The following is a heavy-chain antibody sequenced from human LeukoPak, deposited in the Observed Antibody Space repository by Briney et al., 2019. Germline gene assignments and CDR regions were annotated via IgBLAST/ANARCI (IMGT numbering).Heavy chain of an antibody. CDR2: IYYSGST. CDR1: GGSISSYY. V-gene: IGHV4-59*12. J-gene: IGHJ6*02. Sequence: SETLSLTCTVSGGSISSYYWSWIRQPPGKGLEWIGYIYYSGSTNYNPSLKSRVTISVDTSKNQFSLKLSSVTAADTAVYYCARGSTPRITIFYGMDVWGQGTTVTVSS. CDR3: ARGSTPRITIFYGMDV. D-gene: IGHD3-3*01.